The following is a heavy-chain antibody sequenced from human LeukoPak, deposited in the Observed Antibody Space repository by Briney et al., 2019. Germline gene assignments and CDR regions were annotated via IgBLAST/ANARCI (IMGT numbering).Heavy chain of an antibody. D-gene: IGHD6-6*01. CDR2: IYSGGSN. CDR3: ARGESSSSPLYYYYYYMDV. V-gene: IGHV4-4*07. J-gene: IGHJ6*03. Sequence: SDTLSLPRTVSDGPLSTHYWRWIRQSAGKGLEWVVRIYSGGSNNHNPSLQSRVTMSVDTSKNQCSLKMNSVTAADTAVYYCARGESSSSPLYYYYYYMDVWGKGTTVTVSS. CDR1: DGPLSTHY.